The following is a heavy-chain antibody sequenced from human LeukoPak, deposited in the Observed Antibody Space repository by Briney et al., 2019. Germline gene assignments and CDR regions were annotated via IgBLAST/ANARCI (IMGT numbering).Heavy chain of an antibody. Sequence: AGGSLRLSCAVSGFTFSSYGMHWVRQAPGKGLERVAFIRYDGSNKHYADSVKGRFTISRDNSKNTLYLQMNSLRAEDTAVYYCAKDCVASGVIIPYDASDIWGQGTMVTVSS. V-gene: IGHV3-30*02. D-gene: IGHD3-3*01. CDR1: GFTFSSYG. CDR2: IRYDGSNK. J-gene: IGHJ3*02. CDR3: AKDCVASGVIIPYDASDI.